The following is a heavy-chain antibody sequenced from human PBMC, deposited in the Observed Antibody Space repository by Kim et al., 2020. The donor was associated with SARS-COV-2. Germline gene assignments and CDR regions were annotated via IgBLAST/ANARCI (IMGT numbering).Heavy chain of an antibody. CDR3: ARGSAVITFGGVIAFPTNFDY. CDR2: ISYDGSNK. D-gene: IGHD3-16*02. V-gene: IGHV3-33*05. Sequence: GGSLRLSCAASGFTFSSYGMHWVRQAPGKGLEWVAVISYDGSNKYYADSVKGRFTISRDNSKNTLYLQMNSLRAEDTAVYYCARGSAVITFGGVIAFPTNFDYWGQGTLVTVSS. CDR1: GFTFSSYG. J-gene: IGHJ4*02.